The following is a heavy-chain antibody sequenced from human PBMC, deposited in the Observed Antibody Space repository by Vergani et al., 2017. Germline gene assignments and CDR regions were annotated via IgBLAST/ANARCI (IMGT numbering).Heavy chain of an antibody. D-gene: IGHD2-8*01. CDR2: IKSDGRT. V-gene: IGHV3-66*01. CDR1: GFRVTTYY. J-gene: IGHJ6*03. Sequence: EVQLVESGGGLAQPGGSLRVSCSASGFRVTTYYMSWVRQAPGKGLEWVSVIKSDGRTSYAESVRGRFTISRDNSKNTLYLQMNNLRAADTAVYYCARSGYCAHGVCYMTYYYYMDVWGKGTAVTVSS. CDR3: ARSGYCAHGVCYMTYYYYMDV.